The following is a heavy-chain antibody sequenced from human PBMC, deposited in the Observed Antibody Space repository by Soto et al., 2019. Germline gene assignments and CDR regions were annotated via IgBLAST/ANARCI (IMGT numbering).Heavy chain of an antibody. D-gene: IGHD3-10*01. CDR3: VKSGIIRGLLVS. J-gene: IGHJ5*01. Sequence: PGGSLRLSCAASGFTFATYGMHWVRQGPGGGLEWVSSINPGGTSPFYADSVKGRFAISRDNSKNTVYLDMHNLTVVDTAVYFCVKSGIIRGLLVSWGQGALVTVSS. V-gene: IGHV3-23*01. CDR1: GFTFATYG. CDR2: INPGGTSP.